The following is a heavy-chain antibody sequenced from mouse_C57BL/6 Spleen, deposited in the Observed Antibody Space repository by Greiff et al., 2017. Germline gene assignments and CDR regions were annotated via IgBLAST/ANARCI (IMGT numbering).Heavy chain of an antibody. CDR3: ASRRDYGSSYGYWYFDV. D-gene: IGHD1-1*01. J-gene: IGHJ1*03. CDR1: GYTFTSYW. CDR2: IDPSDSYT. V-gene: IGHV1-69*01. Sequence: VQLQQPGAELVMPGASVKLSCKASGYTFTSYWMHWVKQRPGQGLEWIGEIDPSDSYTNYNQKFKGKSTLTVDKSSSTAYMQLSSLTSEDSAVYYCASRRDYGSSYGYWYFDVWGTGTTVTVSS.